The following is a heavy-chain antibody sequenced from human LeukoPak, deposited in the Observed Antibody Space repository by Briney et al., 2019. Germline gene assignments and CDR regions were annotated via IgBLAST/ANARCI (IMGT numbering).Heavy chain of an antibody. CDR2: VYDNGDT. J-gene: IGHJ6*03. CDR1: GVSISNYY. Sequence: KTSETLSLTCTVSGVSISNYYWSWIRQPPGKGLEWIGYVYDNGDTNYHPSFTGRVSISVDVSKNQFSLKLTSVLAADTADYFCARLSDYDVDTSHYMDVWGKGTTVTVSS. V-gene: IGHV4-59*01. CDR3: ARLSDYDVDTSHYMDV. D-gene: IGHD3-22*01.